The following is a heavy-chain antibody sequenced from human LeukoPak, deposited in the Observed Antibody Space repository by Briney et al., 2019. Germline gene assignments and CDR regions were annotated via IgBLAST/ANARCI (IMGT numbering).Heavy chain of an antibody. J-gene: IGHJ6*02. CDR1: GGSISPYY. CDR2: IYYSGST. Sequence: SETLSLTCTVSGGSISPYYWSWIRQPPGKGLEWIGYIYYSGSTNYNPSLKSRVTISVDTSKNQFSLKLSSVTAADTAVYYCAICKLEPSYYYYYYGMDVWGQGTTVTVSS. CDR3: AICKLEPSYYYYYYGMDV. V-gene: IGHV4-59*08. D-gene: IGHD1-1*01.